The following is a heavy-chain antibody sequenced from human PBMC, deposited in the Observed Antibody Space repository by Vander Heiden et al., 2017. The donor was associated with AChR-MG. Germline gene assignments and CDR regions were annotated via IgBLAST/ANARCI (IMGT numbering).Heavy chain of an antibody. CDR3: ARLRGYSTSWYDAFDI. Sequence: EVQLLESGGGFVQPGRSLRLSCAASGFTFKNYAMSRVRQAPGKGLDWVSGISGSGGSTYYADSVKGRFTISRDNSKNTLYLQVNTLRAEDTAVYYCARLRGYSTSWYDAFDIWGQGTMVTVSS. D-gene: IGHD6-13*01. J-gene: IGHJ3*02. V-gene: IGHV3-23*01. CDR1: GFTFKNYA. CDR2: ISGSGGST.